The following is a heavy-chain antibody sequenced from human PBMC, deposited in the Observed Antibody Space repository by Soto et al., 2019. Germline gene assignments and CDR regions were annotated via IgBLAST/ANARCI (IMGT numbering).Heavy chain of an antibody. CDR2: MNPNSGNT. D-gene: IGHD3-9*01. J-gene: IGHJ4*02. CDR1: GYTFTSYD. CDR3: ARGHILRYFDWSTGDH. V-gene: IGHV1-8*01. Sequence: ASVKVSCKASGYTFTSYDINWVRQATGQGLEWMGWMNPNSGNTGYAQKFQGRVTMTRNTSISTAYMELSSLRSEDTAVYYCARGHILRYFDWSTGDHWGQGTLVTVSS.